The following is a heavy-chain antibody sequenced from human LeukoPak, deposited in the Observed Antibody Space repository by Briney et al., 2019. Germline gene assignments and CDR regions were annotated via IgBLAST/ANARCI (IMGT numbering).Heavy chain of an antibody. J-gene: IGHJ4*02. Sequence: GGSLRLSCAASGFSFSSYWMSWVRQAPGKGLGWVANIKQEGSDKFYVDSVKGRFTISRDNAKNSLYLQMNSLRAEDTAVYYCASGPQWFGELFCDYWGQGTLVSVSS. CDR1: GFSFSSYW. D-gene: IGHD3-10*01. V-gene: IGHV3-7*01. CDR2: IKQEGSDK. CDR3: ASGPQWFGELFCDY.